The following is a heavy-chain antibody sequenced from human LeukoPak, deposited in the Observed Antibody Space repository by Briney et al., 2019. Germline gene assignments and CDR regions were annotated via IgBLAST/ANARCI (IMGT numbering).Heavy chain of an antibody. J-gene: IGHJ4*02. Sequence: SVKVSCKASGGTFSSYAISWVRQAPGQGLEWMGGIIPIFGTANYAQKFQGRVTITADESTSTAYMEQSSLRSEDTAVYYCARARIAVAGFDYWGQGTLVTVSS. V-gene: IGHV1-69*01. CDR2: IIPIFGTA. CDR1: GGTFSSYA. CDR3: ARARIAVAGFDY. D-gene: IGHD6-19*01.